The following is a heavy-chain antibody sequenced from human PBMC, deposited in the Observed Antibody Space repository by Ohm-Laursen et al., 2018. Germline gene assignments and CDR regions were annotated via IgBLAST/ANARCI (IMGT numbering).Heavy chain of an antibody. CDR1: GGSITNYF. Sequence: GTLSLTCTVSGGSITNYFWIWVRQPPGKGLESIAYIDYSGTTNYNPSLKSRVTISVDTSKTQFSLKLSSVTAADTAVYYCARQRSGSTGMDVWGQGTTVIVSS. V-gene: IGHV4-59*08. J-gene: IGHJ6*02. D-gene: IGHD3-10*01. CDR3: ARQRSGSTGMDV. CDR2: IDYSGTT.